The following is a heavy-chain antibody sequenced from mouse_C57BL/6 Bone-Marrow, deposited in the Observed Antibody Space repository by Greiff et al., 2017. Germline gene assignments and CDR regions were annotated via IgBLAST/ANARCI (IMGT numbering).Heavy chain of an antibody. D-gene: IGHD1-1*01. CDR1: GYTFTSYW. CDR2: IDPSDSYT. V-gene: IGHV1-69*01. J-gene: IGHJ2*01. CDR3: AREGTITTVVAPFDY. Sequence: QVQLQQPGAELVMPGASVKLSCKASGYTFTSYWMHWVKQRPGQGLEWIGEIDPSDSYTNYNQKFKGKSTLTVDKSSSTAYMQPSSLTSEDSAVYYCAREGTITTVVAPFDYWGQGTTLTVSS.